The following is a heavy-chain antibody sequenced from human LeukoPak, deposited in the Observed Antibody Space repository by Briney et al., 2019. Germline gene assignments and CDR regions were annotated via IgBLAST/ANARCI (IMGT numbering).Heavy chain of an antibody. CDR2: ISSSGSTI. J-gene: IGHJ5*02. Sequence: GGSLRLSCAASGFTFSDYYMSWIRQAPGKGLEWVSYISSSGSTIYYADSVKGRFTISRDNAKNSLYLQMNSLRAEDTAAYYCASESYSSSWPRGGNWFDPWGQGTLVTVSS. CDR3: ASESYSSSWPRGGNWFDP. V-gene: IGHV3-11*04. D-gene: IGHD6-13*01. CDR1: GFTFSDYY.